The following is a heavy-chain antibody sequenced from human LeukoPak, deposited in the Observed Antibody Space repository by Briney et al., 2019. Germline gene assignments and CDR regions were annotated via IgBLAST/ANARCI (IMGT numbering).Heavy chain of an antibody. CDR2: ISAYSGNT. V-gene: IGHV1-18*01. D-gene: IGHD4-17*01. Sequence: ASVKVSCKASGGTFSSYAISWVRQAPGQGLEWMGWISAYSGNTIYAQKLQGRATMTTDTSTSTAYMELRSLRSDDTAVYYCARTSSGVDDYGDYLLNFWGQGTLVTVSS. CDR1: GGTFSSYA. CDR3: ARTSSGVDDYGDYLLNF. J-gene: IGHJ4*02.